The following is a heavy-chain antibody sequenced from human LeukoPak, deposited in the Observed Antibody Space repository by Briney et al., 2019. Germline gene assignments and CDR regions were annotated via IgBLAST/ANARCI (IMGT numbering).Heavy chain of an antibody. CDR3: ARAYYGSGTSHFDS. J-gene: IGHJ4*02. Sequence: GGSLRLSCADSGFSFSIYSMNWVRQAPGKGLEWVSSISSSSSYIYYADSVKGRFTISRDNAKNSLYLQMDSLRAEDTAVYYCARAYYGSGTSHFDSWGQGTLVTVSS. CDR2: ISSSSSYI. D-gene: IGHD3-10*01. CDR1: GFSFSIYS. V-gene: IGHV3-21*01.